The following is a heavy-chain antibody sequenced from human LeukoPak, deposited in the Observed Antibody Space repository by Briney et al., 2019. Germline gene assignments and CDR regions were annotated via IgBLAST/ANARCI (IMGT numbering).Heavy chain of an antibody. J-gene: IGHJ4*02. CDR2: VYNSENV. Sequence: PSETLSLTCTVSGSSISGYYWTWIRQPPGKGLEWIGYVYNSENVNYNPSLRSRVTISLDTSKDQFSLKLSSVTAADTAIYYCARGDSHLHSSGYYYYWGQGTLVTVSS. V-gene: IGHV4-59*01. CDR3: ARGDSHLHSSGYYYY. CDR1: GSSISGYY. D-gene: IGHD3-22*01.